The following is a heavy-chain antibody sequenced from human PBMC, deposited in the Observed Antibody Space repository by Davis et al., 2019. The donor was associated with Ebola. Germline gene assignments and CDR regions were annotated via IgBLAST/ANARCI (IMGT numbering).Heavy chain of an antibody. D-gene: IGHD3-3*01. V-gene: IGHV3-15*01. CDR2: IKSKTDGGTT. CDR1: VITFSSYV. Sequence: GESLKISCADSVITFSSYVMTWVRQAPGKGLEWVGRIKSKTDGGTTDYAAPVKGRFTISRDDSKNTLYLQMNSLKTEDTAVYYCTTDGYYDFWSGYYRGDYWGQGTLVTVSS. J-gene: IGHJ4*02. CDR3: TTDGYYDFWSGYYRGDY.